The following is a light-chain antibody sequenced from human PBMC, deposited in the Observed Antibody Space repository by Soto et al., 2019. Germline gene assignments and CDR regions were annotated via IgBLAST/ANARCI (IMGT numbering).Light chain of an antibody. V-gene: IGKV1-5*03. Sequence: DIQMTQCPSTPSGSVGARVIVTWRASQTTSSWLAWYQQKPEKAPQLLIYKASTLKSGVPSTFIGSASWTEFTPTLSSPQPDDFPTHYCPHYSSYSEAFGQGTILEIK. J-gene: IGKJ1*01. CDR2: KAS. CDR3: PHYSSYSEA. CDR1: QTTSSW.